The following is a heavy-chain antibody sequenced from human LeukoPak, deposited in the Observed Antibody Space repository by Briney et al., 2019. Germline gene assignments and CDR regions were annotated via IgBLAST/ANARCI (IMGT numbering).Heavy chain of an antibody. D-gene: IGHD2-21*01. CDR2: IWYDGSNK. CDR3: ARAHSGGWFDP. Sequence: QAGGSLRLPCAASGFTFRSYGMHWVRQAPGKGLEWVAVIWYDGSNKYYADSVKGRFTISRDNSKNTLYLQMNSLRAEDTAVYYCARAHSGGWFDPWGQGTLVTVSS. V-gene: IGHV3-33*01. J-gene: IGHJ5*02. CDR1: GFTFRSYG.